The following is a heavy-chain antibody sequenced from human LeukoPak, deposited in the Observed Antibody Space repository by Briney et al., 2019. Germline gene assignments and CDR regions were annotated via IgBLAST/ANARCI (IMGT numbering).Heavy chain of an antibody. J-gene: IGHJ4*02. CDR3: AEDFDNFFAVAVDY. Sequence: GGSLRLSCAASGFTFSTYVMSWVRQAPGKGLEWVSHISGSGGSTYHADSVKGRFTISRDNSKNTLYLQMNSLRVEDTAVYYCAEDFDNFFAVAVDYWGQGTLVTVSS. V-gene: IGHV3-23*01. CDR1: GFTFSTYV. CDR2: ISGSGGST. D-gene: IGHD3-3*01.